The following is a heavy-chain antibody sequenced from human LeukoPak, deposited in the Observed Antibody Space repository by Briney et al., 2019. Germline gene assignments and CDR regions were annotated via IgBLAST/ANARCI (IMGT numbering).Heavy chain of an antibody. CDR3: ARDATTQVGYVYMDV. CDR2: ISTSGSII. J-gene: IGHJ6*03. V-gene: IGHV3-48*04. CDR1: GFTFSSYG. D-gene: IGHD5-18*01. Sequence: PGGSLRLSCAASGFTFSSYGMNWVRQAPGKGLEWVSHISTSGSIIHYADSVEGRFTISRDNAKNSLYLQMNSLRAEDTALYYCARDATTQVGYVYMDVWGKGTTVTISS.